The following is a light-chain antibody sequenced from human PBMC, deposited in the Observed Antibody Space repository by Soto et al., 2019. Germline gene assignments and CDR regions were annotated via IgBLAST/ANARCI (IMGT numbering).Light chain of an antibody. Sequence: QSALTQPASVSGSPGQSITISCTGTSSDVGGYNFVSWYQQHPGKAPKLLIYEVSHRPSGVSNRFSGSKSGNTASLTISGLQDEDESDYYCSSYSSSSTYVFGTGTKLTVL. V-gene: IGLV2-14*01. J-gene: IGLJ1*01. CDR1: SSDVGGYNF. CDR3: SSYSSSSTYV. CDR2: EVS.